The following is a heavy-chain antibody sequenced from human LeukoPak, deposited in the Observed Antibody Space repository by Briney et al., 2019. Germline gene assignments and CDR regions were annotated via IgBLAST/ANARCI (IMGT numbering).Heavy chain of an antibody. CDR3: ARERRTMIVVAHRWYFDY. CDR1: GGTFSSYA. Sequence: SVKVSCKASGGTFSSYAISWVRQAPGQGLEWMGRINPILGIANYAQKFQGRVTITADKSTSTAYMELSSLRSEDTAVYYCARERRTMIVVAHRWYFDYWGQGTLVTVSS. J-gene: IGHJ4*02. V-gene: IGHV1-69*04. CDR2: INPILGIA. D-gene: IGHD3-22*01.